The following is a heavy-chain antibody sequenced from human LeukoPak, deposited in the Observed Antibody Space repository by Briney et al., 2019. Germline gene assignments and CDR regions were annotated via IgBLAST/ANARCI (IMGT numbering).Heavy chain of an antibody. D-gene: IGHD2-2*01. J-gene: IGHJ6*03. CDR1: GGSISAYY. CDR3: ARRIYCSGTTCYYYYYYMDV. V-gene: IGHV4-4*07. Sequence: SETLSLTCTVSGGSISAYYWSWIRQPPGKGLEWIGRIYTSGSTNYNPSLKSRVTMSLDTSKNQFSMKMRSVTDADTAMYYCARRIYCSGTTCYYYYYYMDVWGKGTTVTVSS. CDR2: IYTSGST.